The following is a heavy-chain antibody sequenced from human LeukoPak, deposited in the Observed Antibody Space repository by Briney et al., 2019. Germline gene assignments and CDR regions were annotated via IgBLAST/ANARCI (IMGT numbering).Heavy chain of an antibody. Sequence: PGGSLRLSCAASGFTFSSFSVSWVRQAPGKGLEWVSSIRSGSSDIYYADSLKGRFTISRDNAKNSLYLQMNSLRAEDTAVYYCARANPSWGYYVDVWGRGPTVTVSS. CDR1: GFTFSSFS. CDR3: ARANPSWGYYVDV. J-gene: IGHJ6*03. CDR2: IRSGSSDI. D-gene: IGHD7-27*01. V-gene: IGHV3-21*01.